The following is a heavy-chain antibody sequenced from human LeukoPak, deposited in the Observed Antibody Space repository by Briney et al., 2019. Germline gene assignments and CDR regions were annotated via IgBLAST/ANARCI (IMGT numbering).Heavy chain of an antibody. Sequence: PSETLSLTCTVSGGSISSYYWSWIRQPAGKGLEWIGRIYTSGSTNYNPSLKSRVTMSVDTSKNQFSLKLSSVTAADTAVYYCAREKTPYYYGSGSYAFDIWGQGTMVTVSS. D-gene: IGHD3-10*01. J-gene: IGHJ3*02. CDR1: GGSISSYY. V-gene: IGHV4-4*07. CDR3: AREKTPYYYGSGSYAFDI. CDR2: IYTSGST.